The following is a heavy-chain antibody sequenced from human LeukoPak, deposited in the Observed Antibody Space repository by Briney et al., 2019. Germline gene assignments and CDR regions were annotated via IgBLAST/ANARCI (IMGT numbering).Heavy chain of an antibody. D-gene: IGHD6-13*01. Sequence: ASVKVSCKASGYTFTSHDINWVRQATGQGLEWMGWMNPNSGNTGYAQKLQDRVTMTRNTSISTAYMELSSLESEDTAVYYCASALKRGSAGTLIDYWGQGTLVTVSS. V-gene: IGHV1-8*01. J-gene: IGHJ4*02. CDR2: MNPNSGNT. CDR1: GYTFTSHD. CDR3: ASALKRGSAGTLIDY.